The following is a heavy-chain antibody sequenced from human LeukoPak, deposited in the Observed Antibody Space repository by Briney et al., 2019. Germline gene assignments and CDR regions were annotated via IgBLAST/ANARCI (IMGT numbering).Heavy chain of an antibody. CDR1: GFTFSSYA. D-gene: IGHD3-22*01. J-gene: IGHJ4*02. CDR2: ISGSGGST. CDR3: AKAPSGYYYTFDY. Sequence: SGGSLRLSCAASGFTFSSYAMSWVRQAPGKGPEWVSAISGSGGSTYYADSVKGRFTISRDNSKNTLYLQMNSLRAEDTAVYYCAKAPSGYYYTFDYWGQGTLVTVSS. V-gene: IGHV3-23*01.